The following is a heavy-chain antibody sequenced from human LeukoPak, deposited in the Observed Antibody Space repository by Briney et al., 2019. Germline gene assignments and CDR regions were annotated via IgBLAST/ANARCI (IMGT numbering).Heavy chain of an antibody. CDR1: GGSVSNYY. V-gene: IGHV4-59*02. D-gene: IGHD2-15*01. J-gene: IGHJ6*03. Sequence: SETLSLTCTVSGGSVSNYYWSWIRQSPGKGLEWIGYIYYSGGTNYNPSLKSRVTISVDTSKNQFSLKLSSVTAADTAVYYCARSVEGYCSGGSCYSYHYMDVWGKGTTVTVSS. CDR3: ARSVEGYCSGGSCYSYHYMDV. CDR2: IYYSGGT.